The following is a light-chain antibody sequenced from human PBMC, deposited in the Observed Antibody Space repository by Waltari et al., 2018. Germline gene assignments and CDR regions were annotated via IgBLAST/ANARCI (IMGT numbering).Light chain of an antibody. Sequence: SYELTQPPSVSVSPGQTASITCSGDNLEDNYASWYQQKPGQSPILVIYQDNRRPSGIPERFSGSTSGNTATLTISGTQAMDEADYYCQAWDRNTYVVFGGGTKLTVL. J-gene: IGLJ2*01. V-gene: IGLV3-1*01. CDR2: QDN. CDR1: NLEDNY. CDR3: QAWDRNTYVV.